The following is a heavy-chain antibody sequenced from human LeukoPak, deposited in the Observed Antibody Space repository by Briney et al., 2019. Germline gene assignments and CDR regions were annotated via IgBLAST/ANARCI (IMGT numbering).Heavy chain of an antibody. J-gene: IGHJ6*03. CDR3: ARGEYDFWSGYYGYYYYYMDV. Sequence: PGGSLRLSCAASGFTFSSYWMSWVRQAPGKGLEWVANIKQDGSEKYYVDSVKGRFTISRDNAKNSLYLQMNSLRAEDTAVYYCARGEYDFWSGYYGYYYYYMDVWGKGTTVTVSS. CDR1: GFTFSSYW. CDR2: IKQDGSEK. V-gene: IGHV3-7*01. D-gene: IGHD3-3*01.